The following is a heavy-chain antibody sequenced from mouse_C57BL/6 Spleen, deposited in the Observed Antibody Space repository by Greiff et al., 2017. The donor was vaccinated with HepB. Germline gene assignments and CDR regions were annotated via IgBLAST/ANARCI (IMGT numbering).Heavy chain of an antibody. CDR3: ARGDYYDYDGAWFAY. V-gene: IGHV14-2*01. Sequence: EVQLQQSGAELVKPGASVKLSCTASGFNIKDYYMHWVKQRTEQGLEWIGRLDPEDGETKYDPKFQGKATITADTSSNTAYLQLSSLTSEDTAVYYCARGDYYDYDGAWFAYWGQGTLVTVSA. CDR1: GFNIKDYY. CDR2: LDPEDGET. J-gene: IGHJ3*01. D-gene: IGHD2-4*01.